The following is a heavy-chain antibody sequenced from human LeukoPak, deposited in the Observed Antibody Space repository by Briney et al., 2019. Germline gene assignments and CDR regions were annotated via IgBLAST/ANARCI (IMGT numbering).Heavy chain of an antibody. CDR1: GYTFTSYG. CDR2: ISAYNGNT. V-gene: IGHV1-18*01. Sequence: ASVKVSCKGSGYTFTSYGIGWVRQAPGQGLEWIGWISAYNGNTNYAQKLQGRVTMTTDTSTSTAYMEPRSLRSDDTAVYYCARTVTGYSYGEIDYWGQGTLVTVSS. D-gene: IGHD5-18*01. CDR3: ARTVTGYSYGEIDY. J-gene: IGHJ4*02.